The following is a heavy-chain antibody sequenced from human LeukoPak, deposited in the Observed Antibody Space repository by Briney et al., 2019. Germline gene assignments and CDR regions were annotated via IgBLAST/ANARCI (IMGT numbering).Heavy chain of an antibody. Sequence: GGSLRLSCAASGFTFSSYGMHWVRQAPGKGLEWVAVISYDGSNKYYADSVKGRFTISRDNSKNTLYLQMNSLRAEDTAVYYCAKSGSNWDYWGQGTLVTVSS. J-gene: IGHJ4*02. V-gene: IGHV3-30*18. CDR2: ISYDGSNK. CDR1: GFTFSSYG. CDR3: AKSGSNWDY. D-gene: IGHD1-1*01.